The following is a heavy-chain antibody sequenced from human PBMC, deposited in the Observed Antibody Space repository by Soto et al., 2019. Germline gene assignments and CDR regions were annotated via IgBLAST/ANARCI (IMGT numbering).Heavy chain of an antibody. CDR3: ARFSVDYNFDY. V-gene: IGHV4-4*02. J-gene: IGHJ4*02. D-gene: IGHD2-15*01. Sequence: SETLSLACVVSGGSISRGNGLRWVRQPPGRGLEWIGDIYFSGTTNYNPSLRGRVTILVDMSKNQFSLKLTSVTAADTAVYFCARFSVDYNFDYWGQGTLVTVSS. CDR2: IYFSGTT. CDR1: GGSISRGNG.